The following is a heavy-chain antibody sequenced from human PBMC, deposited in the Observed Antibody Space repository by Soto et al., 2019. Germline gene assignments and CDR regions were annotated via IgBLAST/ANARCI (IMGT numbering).Heavy chain of an antibody. D-gene: IGHD5-12*01. CDR2: IYWDEDK. CDR1: GFSLRTRGVA. V-gene: IGHV2-5*02. J-gene: IGHJ4*02. CDR3: AHRPRGYAYFVDY. Sequence: QITLKESGPTLVKPTQTLTLTCTFSGFSLRTRGVAVGWFRQPPGKALEWLALIYWDEDKWYSPALKSRLTIADDTAKNQVVLTVTNVDPVETATYYCAHRPRGYAYFVDYWGQGILVTVSS.